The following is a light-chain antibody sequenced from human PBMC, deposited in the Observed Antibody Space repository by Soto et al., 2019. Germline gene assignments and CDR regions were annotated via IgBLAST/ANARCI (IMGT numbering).Light chain of an antibody. CDR3: QTWGTGFQF. J-gene: IGLJ2*01. CDR2: LNNDGSH. V-gene: IGLV4-69*01. Sequence: QSVLTQSPSASTSLGASVKLTCTLSSGHSSYAIAWHQKQPGKGPRYLMDLNNDGSHTKGDGIPDRFSGSSSGADRFLIISSLQSEDEADYYCQTWGTGFQFFGGGTKHRP. CDR1: SGHSSYA.